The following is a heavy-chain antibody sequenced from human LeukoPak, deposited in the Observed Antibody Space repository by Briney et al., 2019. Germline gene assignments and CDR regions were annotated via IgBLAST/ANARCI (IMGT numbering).Heavy chain of an antibody. V-gene: IGHV1-18*01. CDR3: ARGSIWGDGYNSAFDY. CDR2: ISAYNSNT. Sequence: ASVKVSCKASGGTFSNYAISWVRQAPGQGLEWMGWISAYNSNTNYAQKLQGRVTMTTDTSTSTAYMELRSLRSDDTAVYYCARGSIWGDGYNSAFDYWGQGTLVTVSS. CDR1: GGTFSNYA. D-gene: IGHD5-24*01. J-gene: IGHJ4*02.